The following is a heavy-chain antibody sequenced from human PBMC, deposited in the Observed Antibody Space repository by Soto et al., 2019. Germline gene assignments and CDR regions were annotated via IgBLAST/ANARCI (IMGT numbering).Heavy chain of an antibody. CDR2: INHSGST. CDR1: GGSFSGYY. J-gene: IGHJ4*02. Sequence: SETLSLTCAVYGGSFSGYYWSWIRQPPGKGLEWIGEINHSGSTNYNPSLKSRVTISVDTSKNQFSLKLSSVTDADTAVYYCARAVVVTAIGLDYWGQGTLVTVSS. D-gene: IGHD2-21*02. CDR3: ARAVVVTAIGLDY. V-gene: IGHV4-34*01.